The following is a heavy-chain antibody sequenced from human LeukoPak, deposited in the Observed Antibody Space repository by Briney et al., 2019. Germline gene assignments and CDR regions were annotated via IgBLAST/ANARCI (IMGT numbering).Heavy chain of an antibody. J-gene: IGHJ3*01. CDR2: IHSSGST. V-gene: IGHV4-59*08. Sequence: SETLSLTCSVSGGSMSSYYWTWIRQPPGKGLEWTGFIHSSGSTHYTPPLNSRVTISLDTSKSQFSLKLGSVTAADTAVYFCVRGDLSCHGSGSYCAFDVWGQGTMVTVSA. D-gene: IGHD3-10*01. CDR3: VRGDLSCHGSGSYCAFDV. CDR1: GGSMSSYY.